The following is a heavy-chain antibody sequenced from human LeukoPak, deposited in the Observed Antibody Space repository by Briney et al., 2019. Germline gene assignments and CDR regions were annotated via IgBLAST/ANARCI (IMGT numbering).Heavy chain of an antibody. CDR1: GYTFTSYA. Sequence: ASVKVSCKASGYTFTSYAMHWVRQAPGQGLEWMGWINPHSGGTNYAQKFQGGVTMTRDTSITTAYMELRSLRSDDTAVYYCATSVRYSDWSFFRLAYWGQGTQVTVSS. CDR2: INPHSGGT. J-gene: IGHJ4*02. CDR3: ATSVRYSDWSFFRLAY. V-gene: IGHV1-2*02. D-gene: IGHD3-9*01.